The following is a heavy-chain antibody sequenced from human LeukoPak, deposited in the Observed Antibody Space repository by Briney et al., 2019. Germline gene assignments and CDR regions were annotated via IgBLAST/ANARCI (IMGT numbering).Heavy chain of an antibody. D-gene: IGHD1-26*01. CDR2: IRFDGSNK. CDR3: AKEREPNIMGPTELFDY. Sequence: GGSLRLSCAASGFIFSNYGMHWVRQAPGKGLEWVAFIRFDGSNKYYADSVRGRFTISRDNSKNTLYLQMNSLRLEDTAVFYCAKEREPNIMGPTELFDYWGQGTLVTVSS. CDR1: GFIFSNYG. V-gene: IGHV3-30*02. J-gene: IGHJ4*02.